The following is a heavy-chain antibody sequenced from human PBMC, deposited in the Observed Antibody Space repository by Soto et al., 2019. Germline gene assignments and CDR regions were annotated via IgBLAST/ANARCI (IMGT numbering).Heavy chain of an antibody. CDR2: IIPIVGTA. Sequence: QVQLVQSGAEVKKPGSSVKVSCKASGGTFSSYAISWVRQAPGQGLEWMGGIIPIVGTANYAQKFQGRVTITADESTSTAYMELSSLRSEDTAVYYCARALVGDALPCVRYYGMDVWGQGTTVTVSS. V-gene: IGHV1-69*01. D-gene: IGHD2-21*02. CDR1: GGTFSSYA. J-gene: IGHJ6*02. CDR3: ARALVGDALPCVRYYGMDV.